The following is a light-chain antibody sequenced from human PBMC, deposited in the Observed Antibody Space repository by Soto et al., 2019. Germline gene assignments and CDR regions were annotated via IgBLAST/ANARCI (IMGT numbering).Light chain of an antibody. CDR2: GAS. J-gene: IGKJ1*01. V-gene: IGKV3-20*01. CDR3: QQYGGSSWT. Sequence: EIVLTQSPGTMSLSPWERATLSCRASQSVSSSYLAWYQQKPGQAPRLLIYGASSRATGIPDRFSGSGSGTDFTLTISRLEPEDFAVYYCQQYGGSSWTFGQGTKVDI. CDR1: QSVSSSY.